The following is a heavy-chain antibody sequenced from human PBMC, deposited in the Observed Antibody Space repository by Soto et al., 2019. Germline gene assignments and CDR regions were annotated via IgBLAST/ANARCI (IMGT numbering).Heavy chain of an antibody. D-gene: IGHD6-6*01. CDR1: GGTFSSYA. V-gene: IGHV1-69*06. Sequence: SVKVSCKASGGTFSSYAISWVRQAPGQGLEWMGGIIPIFGTANYAQKFQGRVTITADKSTSTAYMELSSLRSEDTAVYYCARGAYSSYPSLYYIDFWDQGTTVTV. CDR3: ARGAYSSYPSLYYIDF. J-gene: IGHJ6*03. CDR2: IIPIFGTA.